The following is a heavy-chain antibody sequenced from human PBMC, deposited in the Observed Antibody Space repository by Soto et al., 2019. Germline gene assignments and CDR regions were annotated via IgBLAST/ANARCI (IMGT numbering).Heavy chain of an antibody. CDR1: GGTFSSYA. CDR3: ARGRGYSSSWHPPRDLYYYYYGIDV. CDR2: IIPIFGTA. D-gene: IGHD6-13*01. Sequence: SVKVSCKASGGTFSSYAISWVRQAPGQGLEWMGGIIPIFGTANYAQKFQGRVTITADESTSTAYMELSSLRSEDTAVYYCARGRGYSSSWHPPRDLYYYYYGIDVWGQGTTVTVSS. V-gene: IGHV1-69*13. J-gene: IGHJ6*02.